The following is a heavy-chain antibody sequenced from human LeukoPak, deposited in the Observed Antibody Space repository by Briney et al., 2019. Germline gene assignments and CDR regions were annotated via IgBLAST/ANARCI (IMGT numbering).Heavy chain of an antibody. CDR3: AKDPLARFLEWFFGV. D-gene: IGHD3-3*01. CDR1: GFTFRNYA. V-gene: IGHV3-23*01. CDR2: ISGSGDTT. J-gene: IGHJ6*02. Sequence: GGSLRLSCVASGFTFRNYALSWVRQAPGKGLEWVSAISGSGDTTYYADSVKGRFTISRDNSKNTPYLQMNSLRAEDTAVYFCAKDPLARFLEWFFGVWGQGTTVTVSS.